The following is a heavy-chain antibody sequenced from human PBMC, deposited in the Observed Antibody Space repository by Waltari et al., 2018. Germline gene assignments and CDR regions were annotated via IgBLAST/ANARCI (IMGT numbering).Heavy chain of an antibody. CDR3: ARDLDCTVTTCERDDGFDL. Sequence: DVELVESGGGLVKPGGSLRLSCAASGFNFNIYSMNWVRQAPGKGLEWGASMSSRSIYIFDADSVKGRFTISRDNAKNSLYLQMDSLRAEDTAVYYCARDLDCTVTTCERDDGFDLWGQGTVVTVSS. V-gene: IGHV3-21*01. D-gene: IGHD2-21*02. CDR2: MSSRSIYI. CDR1: GFNFNIYS. J-gene: IGHJ3*01.